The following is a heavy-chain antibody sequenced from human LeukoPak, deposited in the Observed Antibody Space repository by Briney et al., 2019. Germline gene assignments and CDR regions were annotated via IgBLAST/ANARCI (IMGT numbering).Heavy chain of an antibody. CDR3: ARGPSDYDISGSYDL. Sequence: SETLSLTCTVSGGSISSLYWTWIRQPPGKGLEWIGNIHNSGSTNYNPFLKSRVTISVDTAKNQFSLRLNSVTAADTAVYYCARGPSDYDISGSYDLWGQGTLVTVSS. V-gene: IGHV4-59*11. J-gene: IGHJ4*02. CDR2: IHNSGST. CDR1: GGSISSLY. D-gene: IGHD3-22*01.